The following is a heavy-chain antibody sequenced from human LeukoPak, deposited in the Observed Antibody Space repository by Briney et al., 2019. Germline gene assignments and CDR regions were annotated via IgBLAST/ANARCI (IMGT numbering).Heavy chain of an antibody. D-gene: IGHD5-24*01. J-gene: IGHJ4*02. V-gene: IGHV4-34*01. CDR2: INHSGNT. CDR3: ARADGDGYNIPDY. Sequence: SETLSLTCAVYGESFSSYYWSWIRQPPGKGLEWIGEINHSGNTNYNPSLKSRVTISVDTPKTQFSLKLSSVTAADTAVYYCARADGDGYNIPDYWGQGTLVTVSS. CDR1: GESFSSYY.